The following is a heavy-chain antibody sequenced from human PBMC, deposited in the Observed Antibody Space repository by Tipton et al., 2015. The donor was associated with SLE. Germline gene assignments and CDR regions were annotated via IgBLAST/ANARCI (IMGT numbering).Heavy chain of an antibody. D-gene: IGHD6-6*01. CDR3: AGRVAHSSSSWAIGY. V-gene: IGHV4-61*09. Sequence: TLSLTCTVSGGSISSDGYYWTWIRPPAGKGLEWIGHIYTGGSTSYNSSLNSRVTMSIDTSKNQFSLKLSSVTAADTAVYYCAGRVAHSSSSWAIGYWGQGTLVTVSS. J-gene: IGHJ4*02. CDR2: IYTGGST. CDR1: GGSISSDGYY.